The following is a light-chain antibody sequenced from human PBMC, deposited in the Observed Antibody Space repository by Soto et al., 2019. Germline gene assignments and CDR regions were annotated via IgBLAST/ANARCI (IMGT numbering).Light chain of an antibody. Sequence: DIVMTQSPDSLAVSLGERATINCKSSQTVLDTSNNKDYLTWYQQKPGQPPNLLIYWASTREFGVPDRFSGSGSGTDFTLTISTLEPEDFALYYCQQYGSSRTFGQGTKVEIK. V-gene: IGKV4-1*01. J-gene: IGKJ1*01. CDR3: QQYGSSRT. CDR1: QTVLDTSNNKDY. CDR2: WAS.